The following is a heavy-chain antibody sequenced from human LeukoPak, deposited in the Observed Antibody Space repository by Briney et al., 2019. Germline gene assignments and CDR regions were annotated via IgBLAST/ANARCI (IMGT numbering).Heavy chain of an antibody. CDR2: ISLYNGNT. CDR1: GYTFTRYG. Sequence: ASVTVSCKASGYTFTRYGISWVGQATGQGIEWMGWISLYNGNTNYAQSLQGRVTMPTDPSTGTVYMELRSLRSDDTAVYYCARYKICMPDYWGQGTLVTVSS. V-gene: IGHV1-18*01. J-gene: IGHJ4*02. CDR3: ARYKICMPDY. D-gene: IGHD1-1*01.